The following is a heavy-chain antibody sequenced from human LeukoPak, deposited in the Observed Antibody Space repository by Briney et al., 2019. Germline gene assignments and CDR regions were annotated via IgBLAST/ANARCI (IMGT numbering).Heavy chain of an antibody. D-gene: IGHD6-13*01. CDR1: GYTFSGYY. J-gene: IGHJ1*01. CDR3: ARGYPLSTTAAGTYFQH. V-gene: IGHV1-2*02. Sequence: ASVKVSCKASGYTFSGYYMHWVRQAPGQGLEWMGWINPNGGGTNYAQKFQGRVTTTRDTSISTAYMELSRLRSDDTAVYYCARGYPLSTTAAGTYFQHWGQGTLVTVSS. CDR2: INPNGGGT.